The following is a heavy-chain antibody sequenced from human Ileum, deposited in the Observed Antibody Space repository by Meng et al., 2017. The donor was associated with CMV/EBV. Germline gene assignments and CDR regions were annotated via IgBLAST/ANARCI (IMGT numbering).Heavy chain of an antibody. CDR2: IHYTETT. V-gene: IGHV4-39*07. CDR1: GDSISSGRHF. Sequence: QVQRTESGPGLVKPSETLSLTCNVSGDSISSGRHFWGWIRQAPGKGLEWIATIHYTETTHYNPSLKSRITISVDTSKNQISLKVNSVTAADTAMYYCAADISTAWFYYWGQGTLVTVSS. CDR3: AADISTAWFYY. D-gene: IGHD2-2*01. J-gene: IGHJ4*02.